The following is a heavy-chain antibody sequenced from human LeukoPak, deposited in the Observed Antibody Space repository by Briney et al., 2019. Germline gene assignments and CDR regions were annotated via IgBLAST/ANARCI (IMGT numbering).Heavy chain of an antibody. V-gene: IGHV1-69*05. CDR2: IIPIFGTA. Sequence: SVKVSCKASGGTFSSYAISWVRQAPGQGLEWMGGIIPIFGTANYAQKFQGRVTITTDESTSTAYMELSSLRAEDTAVYCCAKDQAVVWLEYYFDYWGQGTLVTVSS. CDR1: GGTFSSYA. J-gene: IGHJ4*02. D-gene: IGHD3-10*01. CDR3: AKDQAVVWLEYYFDY.